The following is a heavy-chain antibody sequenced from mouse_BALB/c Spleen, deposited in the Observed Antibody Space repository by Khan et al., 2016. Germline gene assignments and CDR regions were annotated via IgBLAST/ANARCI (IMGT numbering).Heavy chain of an antibody. J-gene: IGHJ4*01. CDR1: GYTFTNYG. CDR2: INSNTGEP. D-gene: IGHD2-13*01. CDR3: ARTGDYPYYAMDY. V-gene: IGHV9-3*02. Sequence: QIQLVQSGPELKKPGETVKISCKASGYTFTNYGMNWVKQAPGKGLKWMGWINSNTGEPTYAEEFKGRFAFSLETSASTAYLQLNNLKYEDTATYFGARTGDYPYYAMDYWGQGTSVTVSS.